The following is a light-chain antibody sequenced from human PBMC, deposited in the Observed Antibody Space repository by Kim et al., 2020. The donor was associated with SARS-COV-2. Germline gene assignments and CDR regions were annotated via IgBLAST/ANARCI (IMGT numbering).Light chain of an antibody. CDR2: AAS. CDR1: QSIRSY. Sequence: DIQMTQSPSSLSASVGDRVTITCRASQSIRSYLNWYQQKPGKAPKLLIYAASSLESGVSSRFTGSGSGTDFTLTISSLQPEDFATYYCQQSYSSPITFGQGTRLEIK. V-gene: IGKV1-39*01. CDR3: QQSYSSPIT. J-gene: IGKJ5*01.